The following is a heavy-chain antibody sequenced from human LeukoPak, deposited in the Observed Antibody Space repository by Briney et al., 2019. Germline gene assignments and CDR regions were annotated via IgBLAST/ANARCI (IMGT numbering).Heavy chain of an antibody. J-gene: IGHJ6*03. V-gene: IGHV1-46*01. CDR3: ARVAAEVVGVPGAIGFGWLRRDYYYMDV. CDR1: GYTFTSYY. CDR2: INPSGGST. D-gene: IGHD2-2*02. Sequence: ASVKVSCKASGYTFTSYYMHWVRQATGEGREWMGIINPSGGSTSYAQKFQGRVTMTRDMSTSTVYMELSSLRSEDTAVYYCARVAAEVVGVPGAIGFGWLRRDYYYMDVWGKGTRVTVSS.